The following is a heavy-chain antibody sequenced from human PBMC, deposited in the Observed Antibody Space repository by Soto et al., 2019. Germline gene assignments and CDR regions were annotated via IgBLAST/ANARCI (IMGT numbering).Heavy chain of an antibody. J-gene: IGHJ4*02. CDR2: IIPILGIA. CDR1: GGTFSSYS. CDR3: ARVRGDWGENY. V-gene: IGHV1-69*02. D-gene: IGHD2-21*02. Sequence: QVQLVQSGAEVKKPGSSVKVSCKASGGTFSSYSISWVRQATGQGLEWMGRIIPILGIANYAQKFQGRVTITADKSTSTAYMELSSVSSEDTAVYYFARVRGDWGENYWGQRTPVTVSS.